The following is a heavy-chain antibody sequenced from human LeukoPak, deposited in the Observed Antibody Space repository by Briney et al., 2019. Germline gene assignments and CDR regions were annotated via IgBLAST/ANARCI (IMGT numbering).Heavy chain of an antibody. D-gene: IGHD6-13*01. Sequence: SETLSLTCTVSGDSISSYYWSWIRQPPGKGLEWIGYIYYSGSTNYNPSLKSRVTISVDTSKNQFSLKLSSVTAADTAVYYCARLDLSWLVDYWGQGTLVTVSS. V-gene: IGHV4-59*08. J-gene: IGHJ4*02. CDR2: IYYSGST. CDR3: ARLDLSWLVDY. CDR1: GDSISSYY.